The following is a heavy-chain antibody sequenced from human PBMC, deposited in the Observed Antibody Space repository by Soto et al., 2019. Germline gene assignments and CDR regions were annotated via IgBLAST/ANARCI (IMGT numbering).Heavy chain of an antibody. CDR1: GFSFSNYA. V-gene: IGHV3-48*01. D-gene: IGHD5-18*01. CDR3: AKDGGYSYGPYDY. Sequence: PGGSLRLSCAASGFSFSNYAMDWVRQAPGKGLEWVSYISSSSSTIYYADSVEGRFTISRDNAKNSLDLQMNSLRAEDTAVYYCAKDGGYSYGPYDYWGQGTLVTVSS. J-gene: IGHJ4*02. CDR2: ISSSSSTI.